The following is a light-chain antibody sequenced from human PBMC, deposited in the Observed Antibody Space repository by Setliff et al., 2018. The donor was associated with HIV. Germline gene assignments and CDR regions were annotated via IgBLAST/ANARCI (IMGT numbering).Light chain of an antibody. CDR2: DVK. J-gene: IGLJ1*01. CDR3: SSRIVSSALHV. Sequence: QSVLTQPAPVSGSPGQSITISCTGTSSDIGGYNYVSWYQQHPGKALKLVIYDVKDRSSGVSNRFSGSKSGNTASLTISGLQAEDEADYYCSSRIVSSALHVFGTGTKVTVL. V-gene: IGLV2-14*03. CDR1: SSDIGGYNY.